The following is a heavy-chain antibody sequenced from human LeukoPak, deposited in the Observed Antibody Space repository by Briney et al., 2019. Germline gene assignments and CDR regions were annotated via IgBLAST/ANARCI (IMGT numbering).Heavy chain of an antibody. CDR2: IKSKTDGGTT. V-gene: IGHV3-15*01. CDR3: TTDEGSGSRIFDY. CDR1: GFTFSNAW. J-gene: IGHJ4*02. Sequence: DGSLRLSCAASGFTFSNAWMSWVRQAPGKGLEWVGRIKSKTDGGTTDYAAPVKGRFTISRDDSKNTLYLQMNSLKTEDTAVYYCTTDEGSGSRIFDYWGQGTLVTVSS. D-gene: IGHD1-26*01.